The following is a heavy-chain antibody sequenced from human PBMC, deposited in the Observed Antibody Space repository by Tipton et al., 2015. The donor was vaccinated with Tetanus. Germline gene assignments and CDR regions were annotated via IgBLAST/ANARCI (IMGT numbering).Heavy chain of an antibody. CDR3: VRAYYDILTGHYRRNAFDI. Sequence: SLRLSCAASGFTFSSYGMHWVRQAPGKGLEWVAAISYDGSNKYYADSVKGRFTISRDNPKNTLYLQMNSLRAEDTAVYYCVRAYYDILTGHYRRNAFDIWGQGTMVTVSS. D-gene: IGHD3-9*01. V-gene: IGHV3-30*03. CDR2: ISYDGSNK. CDR1: GFTFSSYG. J-gene: IGHJ3*02.